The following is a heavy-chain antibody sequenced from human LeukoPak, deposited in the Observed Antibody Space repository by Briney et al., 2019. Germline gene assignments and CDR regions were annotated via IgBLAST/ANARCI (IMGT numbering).Heavy chain of an antibody. CDR2: IYYSGNT. V-gene: IGHV4-59*01. J-gene: IGHJ4*02. CDR1: GGSISSYY. Sequence: PSETLSLTCTVSGGSISSYYWSWIRQPPGKGLEWIGYIYYSGNTNYNSSLKSRVTISVDTSKNQFSLRLSSVTAADTAVYYCARGGWYEDYWGQGTLVTVSS. CDR3: ARGGWYEDY. D-gene: IGHD6-19*01.